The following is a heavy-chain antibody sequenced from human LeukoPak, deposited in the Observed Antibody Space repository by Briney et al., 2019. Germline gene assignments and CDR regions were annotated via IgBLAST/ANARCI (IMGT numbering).Heavy chain of an antibody. J-gene: IGHJ3*02. D-gene: IGHD3-22*01. CDR1: GYTFTSYG. CDR2: ISAYNGNT. CDR3: ARVYVEYYDSSGQGGDAFDI. Sequence: ASVKVSCKASGYTFTSYGISWVRQAPGQGLEWMGWISAYNGNTNYAQKLQGRVTMTTDTSTSTAYMELRSLRSDDTAVYYCARVYVEYYDSSGQGGDAFDIWGQGTMVTVSS. V-gene: IGHV1-18*01.